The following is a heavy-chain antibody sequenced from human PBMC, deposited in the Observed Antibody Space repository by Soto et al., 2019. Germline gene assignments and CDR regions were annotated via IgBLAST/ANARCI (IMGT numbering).Heavy chain of an antibody. CDR2: IYHSGTT. J-gene: IGHJ4*02. CDR3: ARVPAP. CDR1: GGSISSGGYS. Sequence: SETLSLTCAGSGGSISSGGYSWSWFRQPPGKGLEWIGYIYHSGTTYYNPSLKSRVTISVDRSKNQFSLKLSSVTAADTAVYYCARVPAPWGQGTLVTVSS. V-gene: IGHV4-30-2*01.